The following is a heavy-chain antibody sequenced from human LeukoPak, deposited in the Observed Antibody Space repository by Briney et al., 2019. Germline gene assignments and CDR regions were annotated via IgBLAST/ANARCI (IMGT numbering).Heavy chain of an antibody. CDR2: IYSGGTT. V-gene: IGHV3-53*01. CDR1: GFSVSSNY. Sequence: GGSLRLSCAASGFSVSSNYMSWVRQAPGKGLEWVSIIYSGGTTYYADSVKGRFTISRDNSKNTLYLQMNSLRVEDTAMYYCARADSSGWYPVYWGQGTLVTVSS. CDR3: ARADSSGWYPVY. J-gene: IGHJ4*02. D-gene: IGHD6-19*01.